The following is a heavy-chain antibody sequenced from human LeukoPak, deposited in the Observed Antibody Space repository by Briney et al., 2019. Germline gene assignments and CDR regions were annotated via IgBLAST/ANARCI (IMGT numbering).Heavy chain of an antibody. J-gene: IGHJ5*02. CDR3: VRNAAVATSRSWFDP. CDR1: GGSISNYY. CDR2: AYYSGST. Sequence: SETLSLTCTVSGGSISNYYWSWIRQPPGKGLEWIGYAYYSGSTNYNPSLESRVTMSVDTSKNKFTLKLSSVTAADTAVYYCVRNAAVATSRSWFDPWGQGSLVTVSS. V-gene: IGHV4-59*08. D-gene: IGHD6-19*01.